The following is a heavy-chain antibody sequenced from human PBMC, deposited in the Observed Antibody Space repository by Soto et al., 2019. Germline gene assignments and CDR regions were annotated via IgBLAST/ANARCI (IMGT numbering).Heavy chain of an antibody. CDR3: AREYSSPQTWYFDL. CDR2: IYYSGST. J-gene: IGHJ2*01. Sequence: SETLSLTCTVSGGSISSGDYYWSWIRQPPGKGLEWIGYIYYSGSTYYNPSLKSRVPISVDTTKNQFSLKLSSVTAADAAVYYCAREYSSPQTWYFDLWGRGTLVTVSS. D-gene: IGHD6-13*01. V-gene: IGHV4-30-4*01. CDR1: GGSISSGDYY.